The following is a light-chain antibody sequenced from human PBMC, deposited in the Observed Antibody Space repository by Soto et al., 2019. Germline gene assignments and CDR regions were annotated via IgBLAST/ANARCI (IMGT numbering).Light chain of an antibody. CDR3: QQRSNWPPI. CDR2: DAS. V-gene: IGKV3D-20*02. J-gene: IGKJ5*01. CDR1: QSVSSSY. Sequence: EIVLTQSPGTLSVSPGERATLSCRASQSVSSSYLAWYQQKPGQAPRLLIYDASNRATGIPARFSGSGSGTDFTLTISSLEPEDFAVYYCQQRSNWPPIFGQGTRL.